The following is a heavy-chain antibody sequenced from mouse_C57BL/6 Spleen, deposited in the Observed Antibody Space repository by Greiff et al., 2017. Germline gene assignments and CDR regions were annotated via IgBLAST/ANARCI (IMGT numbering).Heavy chain of an antibody. CDR1: GYTFTSYW. D-gene: IGHD1-1*01. CDR3: ASLTVVEDFDV. Sequence: VKLQQPGAELVKPGASVTLSCKASGYTFTSYWMHWVKQRPGQGLEWIGMIHPNSGSTNYNEKFKSKATLTVDKSSSTAYMQLSSLTSEDSAVYYCASLTVVEDFDVWGTGTTVTVSS. V-gene: IGHV1-64*01. J-gene: IGHJ1*03. CDR2: IHPNSGST.